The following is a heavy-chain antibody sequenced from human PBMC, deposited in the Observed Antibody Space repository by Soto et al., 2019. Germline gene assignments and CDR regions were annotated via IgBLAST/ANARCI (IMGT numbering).Heavy chain of an antibody. V-gene: IGHV4-34*01. Sequence: LSLTCAVYGGSFSGYYWSWIRQPPGKGLEWIGEINHSGSTNYNPSLKSRVTISVDTSKNQFSLKLSSVTAADTAVYYCARAADSSGYYFFPAAFFDYWGQGTLVTVSS. CDR1: GGSFSGYY. D-gene: IGHD3-22*01. J-gene: IGHJ4*02. CDR2: INHSGST. CDR3: ARAADSSGYYFFPAAFFDY.